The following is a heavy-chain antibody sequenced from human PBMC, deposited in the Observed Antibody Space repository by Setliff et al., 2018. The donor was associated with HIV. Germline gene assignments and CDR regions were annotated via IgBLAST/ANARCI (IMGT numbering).Heavy chain of an antibody. V-gene: IGHV4-39*01. Sequence: PSETLSLTCTVSGGSIWNYYWSWIRQPPGKGLEWIGTIYYSGSTYYNPSLKSRVTISVDTSKNQFSLKLSSVTAADTAVYYCARHGIAALAYYFDYWGQGTLVTVSS. D-gene: IGHD6-6*01. J-gene: IGHJ4*02. CDR2: IYYSGST. CDR3: ARHGIAALAYYFDY. CDR1: GGSIWNYY.